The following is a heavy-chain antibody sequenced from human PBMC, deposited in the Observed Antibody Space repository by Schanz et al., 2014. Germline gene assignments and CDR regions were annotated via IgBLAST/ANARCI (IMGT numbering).Heavy chain of an antibody. CDR1: GFRFDDYA. CDR3: ARASDSSWYMDV. D-gene: IGHD2-21*02. Sequence: EAQLVESGGGLVQPGRSLRLSCVASGFRFDDYAMHWVRQAPGKGLEWVSGMSWNASSLGYGESVKGRFTISRDNAKNSLYLQMNSLRAEDAAVYYWARASDSSWYMDVWGKGTTVTVSS. J-gene: IGHJ6*03. V-gene: IGHV3-9*01. CDR2: MSWNASSL.